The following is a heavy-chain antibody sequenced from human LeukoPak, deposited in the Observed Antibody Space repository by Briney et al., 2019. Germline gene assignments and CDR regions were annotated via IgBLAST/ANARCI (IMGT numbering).Heavy chain of an antibody. J-gene: IGHJ4*02. CDR1: GFTFSSYS. CDR2: ISSSSSTI. CDR3: ARATGESDY. D-gene: IGHD7-27*01. Sequence: PGGSLRLSCAASGFTFSSYSMNWVRQAPGKGLEWVSYISSSSSTIYYADSVKGRFTISRDNAKNSLYLQMNSLRAEDTAVYYCARATGESDYWGQGTLVTVSS. V-gene: IGHV3-48*01.